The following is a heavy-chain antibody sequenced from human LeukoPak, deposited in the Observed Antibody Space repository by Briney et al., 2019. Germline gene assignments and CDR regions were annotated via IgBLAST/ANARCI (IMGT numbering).Heavy chain of an antibody. Sequence: GGSLRLSCAASGFTFSNAWMSWVRQAPGKGLEWVGRIKSKASGGTIDYAAPVKGRFTISRDDSKSTLFLQMNSLKTEDTAVYYCATLMTPYSVIGYWGQGTLVTVSS. V-gene: IGHV3-15*01. CDR1: GFTFSNAW. D-gene: IGHD6-13*01. J-gene: IGHJ4*02. CDR3: ATLMTPYSVIGY. CDR2: IKSKASGGTI.